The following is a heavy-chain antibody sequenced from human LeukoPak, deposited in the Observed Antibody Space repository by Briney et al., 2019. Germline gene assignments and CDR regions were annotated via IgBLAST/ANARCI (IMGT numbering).Heavy chain of an antibody. V-gene: IGHV3-48*04. CDR2: ISSSSSTI. D-gene: IGHD3-10*01. CDR1: GFTFSSYS. Sequence: GGSLRLSCAASGFTFSSYSMNWVRQAPGKGLEWVSYISSSSSTIYYADSVKGRFTISRDNAKNSLYLQMNSLRAEYTAVYYCARDLGVMVRGVIDYWGQGTLVTVSS. CDR3: ARDLGVMVRGVIDY. J-gene: IGHJ4*02.